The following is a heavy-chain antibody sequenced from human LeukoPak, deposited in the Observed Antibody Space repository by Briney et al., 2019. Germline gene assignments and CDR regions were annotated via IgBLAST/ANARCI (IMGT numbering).Heavy chain of an antibody. Sequence: GGSLRLSCAASGFSFSDYYMTWIRQAPGKGLEWVSYISSSSNYTNYGDSVKGRFTIAKDNSKNTLYLQMNSWRAEDTAVYYCAKDGAYRWLPPPDYWGEGALVTVS. CDR2: ISSSSNYT. CDR1: GFSFSDYY. D-gene: IGHD5-24*01. CDR3: AKDGAYRWLPPPDY. J-gene: IGHJ4*02. V-gene: IGHV3-11*05.